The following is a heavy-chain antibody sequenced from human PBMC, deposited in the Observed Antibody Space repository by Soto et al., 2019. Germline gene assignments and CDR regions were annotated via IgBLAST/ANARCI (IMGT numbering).Heavy chain of an antibody. J-gene: IGHJ6*02. CDR3: ARATKDCSSTSCYFGPYYYYYGMDV. V-gene: IGHV1-18*01. D-gene: IGHD2-2*01. Sequence: ASVKVSCKASGYTFTSYGISWVRQAPGQGLEWMGWISAYNGNTNYAQKLQGRVTMTTDTSTSTAYMELSSLRSEDTAVYYCARATKDCSSTSCYFGPYYYYYGMDVWGQGTTVTVSS. CDR1: GYTFTSYG. CDR2: ISAYNGNT.